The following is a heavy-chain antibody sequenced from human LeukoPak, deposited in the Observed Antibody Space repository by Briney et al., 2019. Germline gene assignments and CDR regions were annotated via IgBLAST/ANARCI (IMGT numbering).Heavy chain of an antibody. CDR2: IYYSGTT. Sequence: PSETLSLTCTVSGDSISSSSHYWGWIRQSPGKGLEWIATIYYSGTTYYNPSLKSRVTISVDTSKNQFSLKLSSVTAADTAVYYCARLARAMKAAGGGVDPWGQGTLVTVSS. CDR1: GDSISSSSHY. CDR3: ARLARAMKAAGGGVDP. J-gene: IGHJ5*02. D-gene: IGHD6-13*01. V-gene: IGHV4-39*01.